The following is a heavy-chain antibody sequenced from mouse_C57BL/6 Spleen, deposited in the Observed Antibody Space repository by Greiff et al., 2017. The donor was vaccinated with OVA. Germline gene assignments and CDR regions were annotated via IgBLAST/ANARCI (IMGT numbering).Heavy chain of an antibody. Sequence: EVQLVESGGGLVKPGGSLKLSCAASGFTFSDYGMHWVRQAPEKGLEWVAYISSGSSTIYYADTVKGRFTISRDNAKNTLFLQMTGLRSEDTAMYYCARGASYYYGSSYFDYWGQGTTLTVSS. V-gene: IGHV5-17*01. CDR2: ISSGSSTI. J-gene: IGHJ2*01. CDR1: GFTFSDYG. CDR3: ARGASYYYGSSYFDY. D-gene: IGHD1-1*01.